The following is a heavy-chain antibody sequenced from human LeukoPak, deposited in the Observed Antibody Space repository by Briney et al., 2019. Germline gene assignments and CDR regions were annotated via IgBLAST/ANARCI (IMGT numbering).Heavy chain of an antibody. CDR2: IYYSGST. D-gene: IGHD6-19*01. J-gene: IGHJ2*01. CDR3: ARERTLAVAGSGSPIDL. V-gene: IGHV4-59*01. CDR1: GGSISSYY. Sequence: PSETLSLTCSVSGGSISSYYWSWIRQPPGKGLEWIGYIYYSGSTSYNPSLKSRVTISVDTSKNQFSLKLSSVTAADTAVYYCARERTLAVAGSGSPIDLWGRGTLVTVSS.